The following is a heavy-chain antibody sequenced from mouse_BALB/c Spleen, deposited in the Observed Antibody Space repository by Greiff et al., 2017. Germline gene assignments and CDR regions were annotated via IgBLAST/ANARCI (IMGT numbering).Heavy chain of an antibody. D-gene: IGHD1-1*01. CDR2: ISSGSSTI. V-gene: IGHV5-17*02. CDR3: ARHYGSSYDAMDY. CDR1: GFTFSSFG. Sequence: EVQLVESGGGLVQPGGSRKLSCAASGFTFSSFGMHWVRQAPEKGLEWVAYISSGSSTIYYADTVKGRFTISRDNPKNTLFLQMTSLRSEDTAMYYCARHYGSSYDAMDYWGQGTSVTVSS. J-gene: IGHJ4*01.